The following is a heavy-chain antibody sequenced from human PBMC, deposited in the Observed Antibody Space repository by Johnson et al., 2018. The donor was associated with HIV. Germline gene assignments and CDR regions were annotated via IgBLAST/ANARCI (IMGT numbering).Heavy chain of an antibody. CDR1: GFTFDDYD. CDR3: AKDVEITIFGVVIMGAFDI. D-gene: IGHD3-3*01. J-gene: IGHJ3*02. CDR2: LNWNGGST. V-gene: IGHV3-20*04. Sequence: RLVESGGGVVRPGGSLRLSCAASGFTFDDYDMSWVRQAPGKGLEWVSGLNWNGGSTVYADSVKGRFTISRDNAKNSLYLQMNSLRAEDTAVYYCAKDVEITIFGVVIMGAFDIWGQGTMVTVSS.